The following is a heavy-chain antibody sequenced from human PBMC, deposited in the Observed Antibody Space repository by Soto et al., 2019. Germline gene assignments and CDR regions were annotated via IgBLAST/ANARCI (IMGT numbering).Heavy chain of an antibody. CDR3: ARGRALAGHYYFDY. V-gene: IGHV4-61*01. CDR2: IYYSGST. Sequence: SETLSLTCTVSGGSVSSGNYYWSWIRQPPGKGLEWIGYIYYSGSTNYNPSLKSRVTISVDTSKNQFSLKLSSVTAADTAGYYWARGRALAGHYYFDYWGQGTLVTVSS. CDR1: GGSVSSGNYY. J-gene: IGHJ4*02. D-gene: IGHD6-19*01.